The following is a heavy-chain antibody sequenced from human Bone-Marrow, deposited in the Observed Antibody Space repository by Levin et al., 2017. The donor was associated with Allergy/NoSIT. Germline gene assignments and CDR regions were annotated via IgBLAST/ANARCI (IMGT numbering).Heavy chain of an antibody. Sequence: LSGGSLRLSCAASGFTFSAYGMHWVRQAPGKGLEWVAVIGDTGTVSYYGDSVKGRLTVSRDNSENTLFLQMNSLTAEDTATYYCAREYRIYNWHFDLWGRGTLVTVSP. CDR2: IGDTGTVS. V-gene: IGHV3-30*03. CDR1: GFTFSAYG. J-gene: IGHJ2*01. CDR3: AREYRIYNWHFDL. D-gene: IGHD5-18*01.